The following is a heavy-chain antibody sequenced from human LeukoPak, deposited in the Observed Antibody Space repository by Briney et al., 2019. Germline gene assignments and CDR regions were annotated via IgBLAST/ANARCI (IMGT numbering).Heavy chain of an antibody. V-gene: IGHV3-66*01. CDR3: AGARGKYSSGWYDWFDP. CDR1: GFTFSSYA. D-gene: IGHD6-19*01. J-gene: IGHJ5*02. Sequence: PGGSLRLSCAASGFTFSSYAMSWVRQAPGKGLEWVSVIYSGGSTYYADSVKGRFTISRDNSKNTLYLQMNSLRAEDTAVYYCAGARGKYSSGWYDWFDPWGQGTLVTVSS. CDR2: IYSGGST.